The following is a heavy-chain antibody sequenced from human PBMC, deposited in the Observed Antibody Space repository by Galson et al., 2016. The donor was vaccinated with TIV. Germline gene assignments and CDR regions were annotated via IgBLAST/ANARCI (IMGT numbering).Heavy chain of an antibody. CDR1: GFTFSNYA. Sequence: SLRLSCAASGFTFSNYALSWVRQAPGKGLEWVSSISGSGVTTFYADSVKGRFTISRDNSKNTLSLQMNSLRAEDTAVYCCAVDADGAYYYDSGDYYWGQGTLVTVSS. CDR3: AVDADGAYYYDSGDYY. D-gene: IGHD3-22*01. V-gene: IGHV3-23*01. J-gene: IGHJ4*02. CDR2: ISGSGVTT.